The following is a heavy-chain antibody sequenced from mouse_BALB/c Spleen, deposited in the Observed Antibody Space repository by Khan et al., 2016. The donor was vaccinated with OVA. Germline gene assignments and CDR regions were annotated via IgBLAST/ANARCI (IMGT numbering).Heavy chain of an antibody. V-gene: IGHV2-2*02. J-gene: IGHJ3*01. CDR2: IWSGGST. CDR3: ARNYDDDEGLAY. Sequence: QVQLKESGPGLVQPSQSLSITCTVSGFSLTYYGVHWVRQSPGKGLEWLGVIWSGGSTIYNAAIISILNISKDNSKCQAYFKMNSLQVNDTAIYYCARNYDDDEGLAYWGQGTLVTVSA. CDR1: GFSLTYYG. D-gene: IGHD2-4*01.